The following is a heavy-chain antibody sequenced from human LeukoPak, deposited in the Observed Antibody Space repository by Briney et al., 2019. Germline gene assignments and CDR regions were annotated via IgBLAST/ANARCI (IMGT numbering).Heavy chain of an antibody. CDR3: ARSYSSGWYPYTYMDV. D-gene: IGHD6-19*01. CDR1: GGSISSGSYY. J-gene: IGHJ6*03. CDR2: IYHSGST. V-gene: IGHV4-30-2*01. Sequence: ASETLSLTCTVSGGSISSGSYYWSWIRQPAGKGLEWIEYIYHSGSTYYNPSLKSRVTISVDRSKNQFSLKLSSVTAADTAVYYCARSYSSGWYPYTYMDVWGKGTTVTVSS.